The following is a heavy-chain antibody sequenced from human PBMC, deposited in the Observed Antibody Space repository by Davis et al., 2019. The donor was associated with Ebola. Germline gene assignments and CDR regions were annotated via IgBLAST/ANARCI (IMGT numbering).Heavy chain of an antibody. CDR2: INAGDGKI. J-gene: IGHJ5*02. CDR1: GYTFINYA. CDR3: ARGRTATGTRGLSWFDP. D-gene: IGHD3-9*01. V-gene: IGHV1-3*01. Sequence: ASVKVSCKASGYTFINYAIHWVRQAPGQRLEWMGWINAGDGKIIYSENFQGRLTITRDTSATTAYMELSSLRSEDTAAYYCARGRTATGTRGLSWFDPWGQGALVTVSS.